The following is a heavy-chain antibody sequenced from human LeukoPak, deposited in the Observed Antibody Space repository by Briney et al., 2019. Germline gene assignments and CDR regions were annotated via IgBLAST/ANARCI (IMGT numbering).Heavy chain of an antibody. Sequence: ASVKVSCKASGYTFTSYDINWVRQATGQGLEWMGWMNPNSGNTGYAQKFQGRVTMTRNTSISTAYMELSSLRSEDTAVYYCAVYYYDSSGYWLVNAFDIWGQGTMVTVSS. CDR3: AVYYYDSSGYWLVNAFDI. CDR1: GYTFTSYD. V-gene: IGHV1-8*01. D-gene: IGHD3-22*01. CDR2: MNPNSGNT. J-gene: IGHJ3*02.